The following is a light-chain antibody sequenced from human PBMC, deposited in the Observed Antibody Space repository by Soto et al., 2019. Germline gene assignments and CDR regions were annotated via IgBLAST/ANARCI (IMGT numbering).Light chain of an antibody. J-gene: IGKJ3*01. CDR2: AAS. V-gene: IGKV3-20*01. CDR3: HQYQYGASPLFT. CDR1: QSVSTNS. Sequence: EIVLTQSPGTLSLSPGERATLSCRASQSVSTNSLVWYQQKPGQAPRLLIYAASNRATGSPDRFSCSGSGTDFTLTISRLEPEDFAVYYCHQYQYGASPLFTFGPGTKVDIK.